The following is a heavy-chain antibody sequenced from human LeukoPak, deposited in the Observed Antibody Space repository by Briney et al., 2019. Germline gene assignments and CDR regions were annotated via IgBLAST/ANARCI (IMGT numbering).Heavy chain of an antibody. CDR2: IIPIFGTA. D-gene: IGHD6-19*01. CDR3: AQKGYSSGWYSYY. CDR1: GGTFSSYA. Sequence: GASVKVSCKASGGTFSSYAISWVRQAPGQGLEWMGGIIPIFGTANYAQKFQGRVTITTDESTSTAYMELSSLRSEDTAVYYCAQKGYSSGWYSYYWGQGTLVTVSS. V-gene: IGHV1-69*05. J-gene: IGHJ4*02.